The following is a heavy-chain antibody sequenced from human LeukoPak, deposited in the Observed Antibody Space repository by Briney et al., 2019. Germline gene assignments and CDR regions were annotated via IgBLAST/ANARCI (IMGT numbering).Heavy chain of an antibody. Sequence: GGSLRLSCAASGFTFSSYAMSWVRQAPGKGLEWVGFIRSKPYGGTTEYAASVKGRFTISRDDSNSLAYLQMNSLRAEDTAVYYCAKESLGFCSSTSCYISPVDYWGQGTLVTVSS. V-gene: IGHV3-71*01. J-gene: IGHJ4*02. CDR1: GFTFSSYA. CDR3: AKESLGFCSSTSCYISPVDY. D-gene: IGHD2-2*02. CDR2: IRSKPYGGTT.